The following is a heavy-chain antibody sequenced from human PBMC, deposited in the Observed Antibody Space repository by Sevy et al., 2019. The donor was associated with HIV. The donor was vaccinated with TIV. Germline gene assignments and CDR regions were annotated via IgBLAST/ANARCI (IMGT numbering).Heavy chain of an antibody. V-gene: IGHV1-69*13. J-gene: IGHJ6*02. D-gene: IGHD5-18*01. CDR2: IIPIFGTA. CDR3: ARERDTAMVRSSYYYGMDV. CDR1: GGTFSSYA. Sequence: ASVTVSCKASGGTFSSYAISWVRQAPGQGLEWMGGIIPIFGTANYTQKFQGRVTITADESTSTAYMELSSLRSEDTAVYYCARERDTAMVRSSYYYGMDVWGQGTTVTVSS.